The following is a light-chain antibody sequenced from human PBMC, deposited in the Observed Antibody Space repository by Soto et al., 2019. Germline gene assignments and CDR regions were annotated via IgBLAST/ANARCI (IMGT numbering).Light chain of an antibody. CDR2: SAY. Sequence: DVQLTQSPSLLSASVGDRVTITCRASQSIGGYLNWYQHKPGKAPKLLIFSAYTLENGVPSRFSGSGFNKEFSLTISSLQPEDFATYSCQQYSRVPYTFGQGTRVEIK. V-gene: IGKV1-39*01. J-gene: IGKJ2*01. CDR1: QSIGGY. CDR3: QQYSRVPYT.